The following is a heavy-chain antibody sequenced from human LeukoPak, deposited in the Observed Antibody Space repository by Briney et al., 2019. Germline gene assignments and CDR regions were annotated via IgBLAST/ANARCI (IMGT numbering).Heavy chain of an antibody. V-gene: IGHV4-59*01. CDR1: GGSISGYY. CDR3: ARDSSSSWYWTEWGSGAFDI. D-gene: IGHD6-13*01. Sequence: PSETLSLTCTVSGGSISGYYWSWIRQPPGKGLEWIGYIYYSGSTNYNPSLKSRVTISVDTSKNQFSLKLSSVTAADTAVYYCARDSSSSWYWTEWGSGAFDIWGQGTMVTVSS. CDR2: IYYSGST. J-gene: IGHJ3*02.